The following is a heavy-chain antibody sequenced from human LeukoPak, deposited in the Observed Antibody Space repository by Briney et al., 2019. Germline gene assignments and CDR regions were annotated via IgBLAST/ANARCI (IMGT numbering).Heavy chain of an antibody. J-gene: IGHJ3*02. V-gene: IGHV4-39*07. Sequence: SETLSLTCTVSGGSISTSGYYGAWIRQPPGKGLEWIANIYYAGSTYYNPSLKSRVTISVDTSKNQFSLKLSSVTAADTAVYYCARATGYQSDAFDIWGQGTMVTVSS. D-gene: IGHD3-9*01. CDR2: IYYAGST. CDR1: GGSISTSGYY. CDR3: ARATGYQSDAFDI.